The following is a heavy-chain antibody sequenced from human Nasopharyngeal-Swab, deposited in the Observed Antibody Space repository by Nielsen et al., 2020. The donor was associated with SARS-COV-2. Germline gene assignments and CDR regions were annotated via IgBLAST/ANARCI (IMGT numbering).Heavy chain of an antibody. J-gene: IGHJ5*02. Sequence: SETLSLTCTVSGCSISSSSYYWGWIRQPPGKGLEWIGSIYYSASTYYNPSLKSRVTISVDTSKNQFSLKLSSVTAADTAVYYCAATSVLRFLEWLNNWFDPWGQGTLVTVSS. CDR3: AATSVLRFLEWLNNWFDP. D-gene: IGHD3-3*01. CDR2: IYYSAST. CDR1: GCSISSSSYY. V-gene: IGHV4-39*01.